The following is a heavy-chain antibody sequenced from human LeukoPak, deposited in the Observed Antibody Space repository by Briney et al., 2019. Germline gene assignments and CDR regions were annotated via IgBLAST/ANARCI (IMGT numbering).Heavy chain of an antibody. CDR2: ISHAASNK. J-gene: IGHJ4*02. D-gene: IGHD6-19*01. V-gene: IGHV3-30*18. CDR1: GLTFSSYA. CDR3: AKDTHSSGWYAPFDY. Sequence: PGRSLRLSCAASGLTFSSYAMHWVRQAPGKGLEWVAVISHAASNKYYADSVKGRFTISRDNSQNTLYLQMNSLRADDTAVYYCAKDTHSSGWYAPFDYWGQGSLVTVSS.